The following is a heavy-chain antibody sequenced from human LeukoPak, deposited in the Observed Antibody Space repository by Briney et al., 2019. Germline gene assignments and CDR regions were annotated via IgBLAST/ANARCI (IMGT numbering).Heavy chain of an antibody. D-gene: IGHD6-19*01. Sequence: GESLRLSCTASGFTVSSNYMSWVRQAPGNGLEWVSIIYTGGNAYYPDSVRGRFTISRDNSKNTVYLQMNSLRVEDTAVYYCARDSDESVLYSSGWPSTIGYWGQGTLVTVSS. CDR2: IYTGGNA. J-gene: IGHJ4*02. CDR1: GFTVSSNY. V-gene: IGHV3-66*01. CDR3: ARDSDESVLYSSGWPSTIGY.